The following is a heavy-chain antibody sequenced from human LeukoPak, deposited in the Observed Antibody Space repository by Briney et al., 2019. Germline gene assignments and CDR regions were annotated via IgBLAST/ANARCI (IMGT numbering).Heavy chain of an antibody. J-gene: IGHJ4*02. CDR1: GSTFTSYD. V-gene: IGHV1-8*03. D-gene: IGHD3-10*01. CDR2: MNPNSGDT. Sequence: ASVKVSCKASGSTFTSYDINWVRQATAQGLEWMGWMNPNSGDTGYTPRFHGRVTITRVTSISTASIQLSSLRSEDAAVYCCARGPYGTGSHFDFWGQGTLVTVSS. CDR3: ARGPYGTGSHFDF.